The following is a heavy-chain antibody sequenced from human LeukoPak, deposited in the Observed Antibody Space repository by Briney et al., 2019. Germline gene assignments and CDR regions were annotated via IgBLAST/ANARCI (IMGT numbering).Heavy chain of an antibody. CDR3: ARGALAAPRTIDK. CDR1: ADTLIDYY. J-gene: IGHJ4*02. Sequence: GASVKVSCKTSADTLIDYYMHWVRQAPGQGLEWIGWINPNSGDTNFAQKFQGRVTMTRDTSISTTYMELSRLKSDDTAVYYCARGALAAPRTIDKWGQGTLVTVSS. CDR2: INPNSGDT. D-gene: IGHD6-25*01. V-gene: IGHV1-2*02.